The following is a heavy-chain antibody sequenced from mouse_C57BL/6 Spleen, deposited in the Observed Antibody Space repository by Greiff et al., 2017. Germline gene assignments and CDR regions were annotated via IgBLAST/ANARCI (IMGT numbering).Heavy chain of an antibody. J-gene: IGHJ3*01. V-gene: IGHV6-3*01. CDR3: TERYYDYDGFAY. CDR1: GFTFSNYW. CDR2: IRLKSDNYAT. Sequence: EVKLMESGGGLVQPGGSMKLSCVASGFTFSNYWMNWVRQSPEKGLEWVAQIRLKSDNYATHYAESVKGRFTISRDDSKSSVYLQMNNLRAEDTGIYYCTERYYDYDGFAYWGQGTLVTVSA. D-gene: IGHD2-4*01.